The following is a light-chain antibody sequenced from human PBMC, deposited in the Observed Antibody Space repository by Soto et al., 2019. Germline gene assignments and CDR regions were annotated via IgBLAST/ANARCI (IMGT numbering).Light chain of an antibody. CDR3: QQYNNWPTWT. CDR2: GAS. J-gene: IGKJ1*01. CDR1: QTIGSN. V-gene: IGKV3-15*01. Sequence: EIVMTQSPATLSVSPGERATLSCRASQTIGSNLAWYQQKPGQAPRLLIYGASTRATGIPARFSGSGSGAEFTLTIRSLQSEDFAVYYCQQYNNWPTWTFGQGTTVDI.